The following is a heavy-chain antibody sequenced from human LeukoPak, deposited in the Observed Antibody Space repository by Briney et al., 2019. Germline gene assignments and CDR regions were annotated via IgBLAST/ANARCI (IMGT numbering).Heavy chain of an antibody. V-gene: IGHV1-8*01. CDR2: MNPNSGNT. CDR3: ARNSDYYDSSGYPPNWFDP. D-gene: IGHD3-22*01. J-gene: IGHJ5*02. CDR1: GYTFTSYD. Sequence: GASVKVSCKASGYTFTSYDINWVRQATGQGLEWMGWMNPNSGNTGYAQKFQGRVTMTRNTSISTAYMELSSLRSEDTAVYYCARNSDYYDSSGYPPNWFDPWGQGTLVTVSS.